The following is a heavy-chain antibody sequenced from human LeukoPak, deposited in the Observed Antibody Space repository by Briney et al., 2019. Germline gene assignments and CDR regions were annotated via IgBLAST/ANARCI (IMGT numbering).Heavy chain of an antibody. CDR1: GGSISSGGYS. D-gene: IGHD3-10*01. CDR2: NYHSGST. CDR3: ARDSRESSPFDI. Sequence: PSETLSLTCAVSGGSISSGGYSWSWIRQPPGKGLEWIGYNYHSGSTYYNPSLKSRVTISVDRSKNQFSLKLSSVTAANTAAYYCARDSRESSPFDIWGQGTMVTVSS. J-gene: IGHJ3*02. V-gene: IGHV4-30-2*01.